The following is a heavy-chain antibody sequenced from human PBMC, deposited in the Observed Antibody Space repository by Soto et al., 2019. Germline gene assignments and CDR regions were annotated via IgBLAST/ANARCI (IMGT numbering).Heavy chain of an antibody. CDR3: ARDRAAAGTGNWFDP. CDR2: INAGNGNT. CDR1: GYTFTSYA. D-gene: IGHD6-13*01. Sequence: GASVKVSCKASGYTFTSYAMHWVRQAPGQRLEWMGWINAGNGNTKYSQKFQGRVTITADESTSTAYMELSSLRSEDTAVYYCARDRAAAGTGNWFDPWGQGTLVTVSS. J-gene: IGHJ5*02. V-gene: IGHV1-3*01.